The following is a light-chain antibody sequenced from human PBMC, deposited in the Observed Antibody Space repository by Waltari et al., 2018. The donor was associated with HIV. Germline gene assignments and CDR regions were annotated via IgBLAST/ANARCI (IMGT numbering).Light chain of an antibody. CDR3: QSYDNSLSGLV. Sequence: QSVLTQPPSVSGAPGQRVSISCTGSSSNIGAGYDVHWYQQLPGTAPKLLIYRNNNRPSGVPDRFSGSKSGTSASLAITGLQPEDEADYYCQSYDNSLSGLVFGGETKLTVL. CDR1: SSNIGAGYD. J-gene: IGLJ3*02. CDR2: RNN. V-gene: IGLV1-40*01.